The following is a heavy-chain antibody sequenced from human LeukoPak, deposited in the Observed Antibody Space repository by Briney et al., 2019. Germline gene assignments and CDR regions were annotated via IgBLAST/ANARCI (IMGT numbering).Heavy chain of an antibody. CDR2: ISGGSPVI. D-gene: IGHD2-15*01. CDR3: TRGYYRVDF. J-gene: IGHJ4*02. V-gene: IGHV3-48*01. Sequence: GGSLRLSCAASGFTFSSYAMSWVRQAPGKGLEWVSHISGGSPVIDYADSVKGRFTISRENAKNSLYLQMNSLRAEDTAVYYCTRGYYRVDFWGQGTLVTVSS. CDR1: GFTFSSYA.